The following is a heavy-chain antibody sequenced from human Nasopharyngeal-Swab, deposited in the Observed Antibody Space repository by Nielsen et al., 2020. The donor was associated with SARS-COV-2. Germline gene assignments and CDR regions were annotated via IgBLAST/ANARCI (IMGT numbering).Heavy chain of an antibody. Sequence: GQAPGKGLEWIGYIYYSGSTNYNPSLKSRVTISVDTSKNQFSLKLSSVTAADTAVYYCARDQRSGWFDAFDIWGQGTMVTVSS. V-gene: IGHV4-59*01. CDR2: IYYSGST. CDR3: ARDQRSGWFDAFDI. D-gene: IGHD6-19*01. J-gene: IGHJ3*02.